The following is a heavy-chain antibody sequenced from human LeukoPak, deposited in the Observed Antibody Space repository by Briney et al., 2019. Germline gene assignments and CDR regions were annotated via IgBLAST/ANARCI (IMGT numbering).Heavy chain of an antibody. CDR2: ISYDGSKK. J-gene: IGHJ3*01. D-gene: IGHD2-2*01. CDR1: GFIFSDYG. V-gene: IGHV3-30*18. CDR3: AKPAVKGGYCGSSSCYASRIDV. Sequence: PGGSLRLSCAASGFIFSDYGMHWVRQAPGKGLEWVAVISYDGSKKYDADFVKGRFTISRDNSNNTLHLQMNSLRVEDTAVYYCAKPAVKGGYCGSSSCYASRIDVWGQGTMVTVSS.